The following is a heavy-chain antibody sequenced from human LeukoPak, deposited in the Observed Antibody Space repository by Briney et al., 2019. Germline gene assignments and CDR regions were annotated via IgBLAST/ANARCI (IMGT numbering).Heavy chain of an antibody. CDR1: GFTFSSFS. CDR3: AKVAPPETTVWYFDY. D-gene: IGHD4-17*01. V-gene: IGHV3-7*01. J-gene: IGHJ4*02. CDR2: INHNGNVN. Sequence: GGSLRLSCAASGFTFSSFSMNWVRQAPGKGLEWVASINHNGNVNYYVDSVKGRFTISRDNAKNSLYLQMSNLRAEDTAVYYCAKVAPPETTVWYFDYWGQGTLVTVSS.